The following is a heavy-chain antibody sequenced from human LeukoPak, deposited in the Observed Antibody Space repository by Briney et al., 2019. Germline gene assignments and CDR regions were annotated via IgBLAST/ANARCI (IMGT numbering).Heavy chain of an antibody. V-gene: IGHV3-7*01. CDR2: IKEDGSEK. Sequence: GGSLRLSCAASGFTFSSYSMNWVRQAPGKGLEWVANIKEDGSEKNYVDSVKGRFTISRDNAKNSLYLQMNGLRVEDTAVYYCARDVWLPDYWGQGTLVTVSS. D-gene: IGHD3-16*01. J-gene: IGHJ4*02. CDR3: ARDVWLPDY. CDR1: GFTFSSYS.